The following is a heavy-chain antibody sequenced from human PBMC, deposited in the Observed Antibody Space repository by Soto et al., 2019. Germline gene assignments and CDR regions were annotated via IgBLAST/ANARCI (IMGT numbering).Heavy chain of an antibody. CDR3: ARTDIVLLNNWFDP. V-gene: IGHV4-31*03. D-gene: IGHD2-15*01. J-gene: IGHJ5*02. Sequence: QVQLQESGPGLVKPSQTLSLTCTVSGGSISSGGYYWSWIRQHPGKGLEWIGYIYYSGSTYYNPSLKTRGTISVDTYKNQFSLKLSSVSAADTAVYYCARTDIVLLNNWFDPWGQGTLVTVSS. CDR1: GGSISSGGYY. CDR2: IYYSGST.